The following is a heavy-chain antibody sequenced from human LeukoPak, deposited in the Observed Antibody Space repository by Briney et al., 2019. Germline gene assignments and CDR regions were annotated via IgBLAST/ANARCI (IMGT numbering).Heavy chain of an antibody. Sequence: ASVKVSCKASGYTFTDYFIHWVRQAPGQGLEWMGWIKPNSGDTKYAEKFQGRVTMTRDTSISTAYMELSRLRSEDTAVYYCARVYYDFWSGKETEYYFDYWGQGTLVTVSS. D-gene: IGHD3-3*01. J-gene: IGHJ4*02. CDR2: IKPNSGDT. CDR1: GYTFTDYF. CDR3: ARVYYDFWSGKETEYYFDY. V-gene: IGHV1-2*02.